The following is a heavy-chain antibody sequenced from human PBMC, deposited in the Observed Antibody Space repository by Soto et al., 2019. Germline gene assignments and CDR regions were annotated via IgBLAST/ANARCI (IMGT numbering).Heavy chain of an antibody. J-gene: IGHJ4*02. CDR1: GYIFTNYW. D-gene: IGHD2-21*01. V-gene: IGHV5-51*01. CDR2: IYPGDSDT. CDR3: AILANIFAFDN. Sequence: GESLKISWEGSGYIFTNYWIGWGRQMPGKGLEWMGIIYPGDSDTRYSPSFQGQVTISSDRSSSSADLQRSSRRAWDTASYQGAILANIFAFDNWGKGTLVTLSS.